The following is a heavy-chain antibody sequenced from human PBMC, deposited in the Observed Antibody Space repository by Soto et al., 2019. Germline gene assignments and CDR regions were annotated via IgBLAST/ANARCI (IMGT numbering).Heavy chain of an antibody. D-gene: IGHD3-10*01. J-gene: IGHJ3*02. CDR1: GYIFTNYY. V-gene: IGHV1-46*01. CDR2: INASGGGT. Sequence: QVQLVQSGAEVKKPGASVKISCTASGYIFTNYYMNWVRQAPGQGLEWMGIINASGGGTTYAQKFQDRVTMTRDRSTSTVYMELSSLRSDETAAYFCPRMLRGITVESEAFDIWGRGTTVTVSS. CDR3: PRMLRGITVESEAFDI.